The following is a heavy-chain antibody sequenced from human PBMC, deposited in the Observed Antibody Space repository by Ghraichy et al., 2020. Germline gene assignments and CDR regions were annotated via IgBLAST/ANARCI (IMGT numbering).Heavy chain of an antibody. D-gene: IGHD1-26*01. CDR3: ARDSTKGRWGY. V-gene: IGHV3-30*04. CDR1: GFSFSSSS. CDR2: ISYDGRNT. J-gene: IGHJ4*02. Sequence: GGSLRLSCAASGFSFSSSSMHWVRQAPGKGLEWVAFISYDGRNTNFEDSVKGRCTISRDTSRNRLSLQMNSLRADDTAVYFCARDSTKGRWGYWGQGTLVSVSS.